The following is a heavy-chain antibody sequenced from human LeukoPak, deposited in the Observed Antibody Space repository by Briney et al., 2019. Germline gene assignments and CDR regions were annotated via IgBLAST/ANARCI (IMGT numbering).Heavy chain of an antibody. V-gene: IGHV3-11*04. CDR1: GFTFSDYY. J-gene: IGHJ4*02. CDR2: MSGSDSSM. Sequence: GGSLRLSCAASGFTFSDYYMSWIRQAPGRGLEWVSYMSGSDSSMFYADSVKGRFTISRDNAKNSLYLQMHSLRAEDTAVYYCARVGSIAAAGTVDYWGQGTLVTVSS. CDR3: ARVGSIAAAGTVDY. D-gene: IGHD6-13*01.